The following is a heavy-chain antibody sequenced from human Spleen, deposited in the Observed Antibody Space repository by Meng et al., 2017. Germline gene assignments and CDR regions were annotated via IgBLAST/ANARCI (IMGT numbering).Heavy chain of an antibody. V-gene: IGHV4-39*01. J-gene: IGHJ4*02. Sequence: QVQLRESGPALVKPSATVSLTCTFSGGSISSSSYYWGWIRQPPGKGLEWIGNMHYSGTTYYNPSLKSRITISVDTSKNQFSLKLSSVTAADTAVYYCARRGSSWYFDSWGQGALVTVSS. CDR3: ARRGSSWYFDS. D-gene: IGHD6-13*01. CDR1: GGSISSSSYY. CDR2: MHYSGTT.